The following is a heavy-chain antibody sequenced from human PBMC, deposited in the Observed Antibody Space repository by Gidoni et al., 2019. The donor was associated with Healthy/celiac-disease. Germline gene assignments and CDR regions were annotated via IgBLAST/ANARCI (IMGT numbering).Heavy chain of an antibody. CDR1: GFTFSSYS. CDR2: ISSSSSYI. V-gene: IGHV3-21*01. J-gene: IGHJ4*02. CDR3: AREGSSGWSSLDY. D-gene: IGHD6-19*01. Sequence: EVQLVESGGGLVTPGGSLSLSCAASGFTFSSYSMHWVRQAPGKGLEWVSSISSSSSYIYYADSVKGRFTISRDNDKNSLYLQMNSLRAEDTAVYYCAREGSSGWSSLDYWGQGTLVTVSS.